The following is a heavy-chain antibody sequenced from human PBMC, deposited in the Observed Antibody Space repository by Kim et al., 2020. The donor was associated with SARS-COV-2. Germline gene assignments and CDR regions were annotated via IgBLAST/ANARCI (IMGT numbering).Heavy chain of an antibody. V-gene: IGHV4-39*01. D-gene: IGHD3-22*01. CDR1: GGSISSISYY. CDR3: ARLNYYDSSGYYEFDY. Sequence: SETLSLTCTVSGGSISSISYYWGWIRQPPGKGLEWIGSIYYSGSTYYNPSLKSRVTISVDTSKNQFSLKLSSVTAADTAVYYCARLNYYDSSGYYEFDYWGQGTLVTVSS. J-gene: IGHJ4*02. CDR2: IYYSGST.